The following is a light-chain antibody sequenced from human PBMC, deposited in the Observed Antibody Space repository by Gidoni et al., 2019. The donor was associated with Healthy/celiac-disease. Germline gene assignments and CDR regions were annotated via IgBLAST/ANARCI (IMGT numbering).Light chain of an antibody. CDR3: QQRSNWPPT. CDR1: QSVSSY. Sequence: EIVLTQSPATLSLSPGERATISCSASQSVSSYLAWYQQKPGQAPRLLIYDASNRATGIPARFSGSGSGTDFTRTISSLEPEDFAVYYCQQRSNWPPTFGGGTKVEIK. J-gene: IGKJ4*01. V-gene: IGKV3-11*01. CDR2: DAS.